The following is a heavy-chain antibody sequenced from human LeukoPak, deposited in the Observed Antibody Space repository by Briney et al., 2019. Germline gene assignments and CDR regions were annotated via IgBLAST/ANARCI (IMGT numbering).Heavy chain of an antibody. CDR2: IWYDGSNK. V-gene: IGHV3-33*01. D-gene: IGHD3-10*01. J-gene: IGHJ4*02. CDR3: ARMGKEPGSGNRVVPYYFDY. CDR1: GFTFSSYG. Sequence: GRSLRLSCAASGFTFSSYGMHWVRQAPGKGLEWVAVIWYDGSNKYYADSVKGRFTISRDNSKNTLYLQMNSLRAEDTAVYYCARMGKEPGSGNRVVPYYFDYWGQGTLVTVSS.